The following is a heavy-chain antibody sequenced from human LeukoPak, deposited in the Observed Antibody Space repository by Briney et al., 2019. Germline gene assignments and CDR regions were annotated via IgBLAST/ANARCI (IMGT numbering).Heavy chain of an antibody. CDR2: IRYDGSSK. D-gene: IGHD1-26*01. Sequence: PGGSLRLSCAASGFTFRSYGMHWVRQAPGKGLEWVAFIRYDGSSKYYADSVKGRITISRDNSKNTLYLQMNSLRAEDTAVYYCAKDVGRESYLDAFDIWGQGTMVTVSS. CDR3: AKDVGRESYLDAFDI. J-gene: IGHJ3*02. V-gene: IGHV3-30*02. CDR1: GFTFRSYG.